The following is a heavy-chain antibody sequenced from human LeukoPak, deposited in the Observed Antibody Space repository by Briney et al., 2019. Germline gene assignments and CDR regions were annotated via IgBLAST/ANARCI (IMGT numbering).Heavy chain of an antibody. CDR2: MNPNSGNT. Sequence: ASVRVSCKASGYTFTSCDINWVRQATGQGLEWMGWMNPNSGNTGYGQSFQGRITMTRDISIGTAYMELSNLTSEDTAIYYCTRGSSGRRDNWGQGTLVTVSS. D-gene: IGHD6-19*01. J-gene: IGHJ4*02. CDR3: TRGSSGRRDN. CDR1: GYTFTSCD. V-gene: IGHV1-8*01.